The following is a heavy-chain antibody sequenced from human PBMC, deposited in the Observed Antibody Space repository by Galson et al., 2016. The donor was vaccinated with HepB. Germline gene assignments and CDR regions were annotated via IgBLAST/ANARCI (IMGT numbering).Heavy chain of an antibody. CDR2: VYHDGSI. Sequence: SETLSLTCAVSGASISSNSYWSWVRQAPGKGLEWIGEVYHDGSINYTPSVKSRITKSVDKSKNQLSLKLTSMTAADTAVYYCARKPPPVAYYGLDVWGQGTTVIVSS. CDR1: GASISSNSY. J-gene: IGHJ6*02. V-gene: IGHV4-4*02. D-gene: IGHD3-16*01. CDR3: ARKPPPVAYYGLDV.